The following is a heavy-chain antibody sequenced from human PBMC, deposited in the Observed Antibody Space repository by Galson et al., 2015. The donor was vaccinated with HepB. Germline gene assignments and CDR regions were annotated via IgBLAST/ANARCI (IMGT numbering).Heavy chain of an antibody. V-gene: IGHV3-53*01. CDR1: GLTVSSNY. CDR2: IYSDDTT. J-gene: IGHJ4*02. Sequence: SLRLSCAASGLTVSSNYMSWVRQAPGKGLEWVSVIYSDDTTYYADSVKGRFTISRDNSKNTLYLQMNSLRAEDTAVYYCARGLRGDSSGYYRTFDSWGQGTLVTVSS. D-gene: IGHD3-22*01. CDR3: ARGLRGDSSGYYRTFDS.